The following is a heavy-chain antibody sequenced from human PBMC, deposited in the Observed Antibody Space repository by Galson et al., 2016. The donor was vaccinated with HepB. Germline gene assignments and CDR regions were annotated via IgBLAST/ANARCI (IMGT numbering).Heavy chain of an antibody. J-gene: IGHJ4*02. D-gene: IGHD6-6*01. V-gene: IGHV2-5*02. CDR1: GFSLSTNGVG. Sequence: PALVKPTQTLTLTCTFSGFSLSTNGVGVGWIRQPPGKALQWLALIYRDDDKRYSPSLKSRLTITEDTSENQVVLTVTNMDPVDTATYYCAHKRPGDSSYDYWGQGNMVTVSS. CDR2: IYRDDDK. CDR3: AHKRPGDSSYDY.